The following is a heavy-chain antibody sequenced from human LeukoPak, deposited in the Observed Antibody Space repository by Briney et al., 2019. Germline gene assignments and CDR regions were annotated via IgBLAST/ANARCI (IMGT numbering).Heavy chain of an antibody. Sequence: PSQTLSLTCTVAGGSISSGSYYWTWIRQPAGKGLDWLGRIYTSGSTKYNPSLKSRVTISVDTSKNQFSLKLSSVTAADTAVYYCARVRAVIIAGGYYYYMDVWGKGTTVTVSS. V-gene: IGHV4-61*02. D-gene: IGHD3-3*01. CDR3: ARVRAVIIAGGYYYYMDV. J-gene: IGHJ6*03. CDR1: GGSISSGSYY. CDR2: IYTSGST.